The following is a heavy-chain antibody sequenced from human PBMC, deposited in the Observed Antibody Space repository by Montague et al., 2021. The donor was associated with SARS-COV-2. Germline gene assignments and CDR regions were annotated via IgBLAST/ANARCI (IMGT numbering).Heavy chain of an antibody. CDR2: INYCAGT. CDR1: GGSISSYY. V-gene: IGHV4-59*01. J-gene: IGHJ6*02. D-gene: IGHD2-8*02. Sequence: SETLSLTCTVAGGSISSYYLCWIRQPPGTGLEWVWYINYCAGTNXXHSPTSRVPVSVDTYKNQFSLNLSSVTAVATAVYYCSRNLVVHYWYGMDVWGQGTTVTVSS. CDR3: SRNLVVHYWYGMDV.